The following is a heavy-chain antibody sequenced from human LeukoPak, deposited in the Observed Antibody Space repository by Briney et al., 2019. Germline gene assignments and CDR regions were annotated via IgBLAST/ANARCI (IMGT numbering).Heavy chain of an antibody. D-gene: IGHD1-26*01. CDR1: GFTFSNYW. V-gene: IGHV3-7*05. CDR2: IKQDGSDK. Sequence: AGGSLRLSCAASGFTFSNYWMSWVRQAPGKGLEWVASIKQDGSDKYYVDSVKGRFTFSRDNAKNSLYLQMNSLRAEDTAVYYCARGRSGSRWGQGTLVTVSS. CDR3: ARGRSGSR. J-gene: IGHJ4*02.